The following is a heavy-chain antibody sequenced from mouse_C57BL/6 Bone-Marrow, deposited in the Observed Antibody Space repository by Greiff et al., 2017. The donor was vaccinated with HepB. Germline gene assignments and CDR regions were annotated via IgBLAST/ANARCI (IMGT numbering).Heavy chain of an antibody. CDR3: TTDYGSSPYYFDY. CDR2: IDPENGDT. CDR1: GFNIKDDY. V-gene: IGHV14-4*01. J-gene: IGHJ2*01. Sequence: EVQLVESGAELVRPGASVKLSCTASGFNIKDDYMHWVKQRPEQGLEWIGWIDPENGDTEYASKFQGKATITADTSSNTAYLQLSSLTSEDTAVYYCTTDYGSSPYYFDYWGQGTTLTVSS. D-gene: IGHD1-1*01.